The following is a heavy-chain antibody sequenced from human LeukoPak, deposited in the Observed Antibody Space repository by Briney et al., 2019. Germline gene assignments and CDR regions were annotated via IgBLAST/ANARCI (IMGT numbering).Heavy chain of an antibody. Sequence: GRPLRLSCAASGFTFSSYGIHWVRQAPGKGLEWVAVISNDGSNKYYADSVKGRFTISRDNSKNTLYLQMNSLRAEDTAVYYCAKETGRWELEWGQGTLVTVSS. CDR2: ISNDGSNK. CDR3: AKETGRWELE. D-gene: IGHD1-26*01. J-gene: IGHJ4*02. V-gene: IGHV3-30*18. CDR1: GFTFSSYG.